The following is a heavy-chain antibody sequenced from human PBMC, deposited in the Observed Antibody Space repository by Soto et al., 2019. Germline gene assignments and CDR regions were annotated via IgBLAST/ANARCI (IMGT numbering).Heavy chain of an antibody. CDR1: GVSLTSSGMS. CDR3: AHRHTSVAGAFDY. CDR2: IYWDDNQ. Sequence: QITLKESGPRLVKPTQTLTLTCTFSGVSLTSSGMSVGWIRQPPGKALEWLALIYWDDNQRYRPSLRGRLTVTKDTSKNQVVLTMTNMDAVDTATYYCAHRHTSVAGAFDYWGQGPLVPVS. J-gene: IGHJ4*02. D-gene: IGHD6-19*01. V-gene: IGHV2-5*02.